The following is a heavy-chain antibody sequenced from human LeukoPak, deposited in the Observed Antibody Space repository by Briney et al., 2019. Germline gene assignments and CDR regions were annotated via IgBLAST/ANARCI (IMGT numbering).Heavy chain of an antibody. Sequence: SHTLSLTCTVSGDSISSGNYFWLWIRQSGGRGLEWSVRIHSCGLANYNPSLRSRVTISVDTSNNQFSLKVKSVTAADTATYYCARDRQLGWFGPWGQGSLVTVSS. CDR3: ARDRQLGWFGP. D-gene: IGHD3-16*01. V-gene: IGHV4-61*02. CDR2: IHSCGLA. J-gene: IGHJ5*02. CDR1: GDSISSGNYF.